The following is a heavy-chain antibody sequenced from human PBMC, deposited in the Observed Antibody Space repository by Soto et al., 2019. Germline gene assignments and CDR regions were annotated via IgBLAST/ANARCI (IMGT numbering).Heavy chain of an antibody. V-gene: IGHV3-9*01. J-gene: IGHJ4*02. D-gene: IGHD6-19*01. CDR1: GFTFGDYA. CDR2: ISWNSGSI. CDR3: AKSHTTSGWYVTTDY. Sequence: QPGGSLRLSCAASGFTFGDYAMQWVRQAPGKGLEWVSAISWNSGSIDYADSVKGRFTISRDNAKNSLHLQMNSLRAEDTALYYCAKSHTTSGWYVTTDYWGQGTRVTVSS.